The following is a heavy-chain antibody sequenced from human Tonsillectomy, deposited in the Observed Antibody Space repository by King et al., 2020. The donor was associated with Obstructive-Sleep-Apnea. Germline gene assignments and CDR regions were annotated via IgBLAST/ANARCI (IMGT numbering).Heavy chain of an antibody. CDR3: ARDKFPQSVCMDV. CDR1: GFNFSSYP. CDR2: IFYDGRNK. V-gene: IGHV3-30*04. J-gene: IGHJ6*02. Sequence: VQLVESGGGVVQPGRSLRLSCAASGFNFSSYPMHLVRQAPGKGLELVAVIFYDGRNKYYADSVKGRVTISRDNSKNTLYLQMNSLRAEDTAVYYCARDKFPQSVCMDVWGQGTTVTVSS.